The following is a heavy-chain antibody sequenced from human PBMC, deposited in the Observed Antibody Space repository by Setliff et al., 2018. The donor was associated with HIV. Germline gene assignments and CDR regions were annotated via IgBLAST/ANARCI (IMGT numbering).Heavy chain of an antibody. V-gene: IGHV3-23*01. CDR1: GSTFSSYA. D-gene: IGHD5-18*01. CDR3: CTGPLNTYGWDY. J-gene: IGHJ4*02. CDR2: TSGSGDNT. Sequence: PGGSLRLSCAASGSTFSSYAVGWVRQAPGKGLEWVSVTSGSGDNTYYADSVKGRFTISRDNSKNTLFLQMNSLTTDDTAVYYCCTGPLNTYGWDYWGQGTVVTVSS.